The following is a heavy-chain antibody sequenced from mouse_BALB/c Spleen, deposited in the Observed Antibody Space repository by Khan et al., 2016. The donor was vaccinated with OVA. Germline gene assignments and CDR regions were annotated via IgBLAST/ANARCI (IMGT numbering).Heavy chain of an antibody. J-gene: IGHJ3*01. CDR2: IWSGGST. V-gene: IGHV2-4-1*01. D-gene: IGHD1-1*01. CDR3: ARNQGGYYGSSTGFGH. CDR1: GFSLTTYG. Sequence: QVRLQQSGPGLVQPSQSLSITCTVPGFSLTTYGVHWVRQSPGKGLEWLGVIWSGGSTDYNAAFISRLSISKDNSKSQVFFKMNSLQADDTAIYYCARNQGGYYGSSTGFGHWGQGTLVTVSA.